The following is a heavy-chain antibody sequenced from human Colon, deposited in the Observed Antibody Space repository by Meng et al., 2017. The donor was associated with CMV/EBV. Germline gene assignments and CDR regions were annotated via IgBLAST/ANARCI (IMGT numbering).Heavy chain of an antibody. Sequence: GGSLRLSCAASGFSFSDYSMNWVRQAPGKGLEWVSSISSRSDYIFYADSLKGRFTISRDNVKNSLFLQVNSLRAEDTAVYYCAKSVMAAGITRGFDYWGQGTLVTVSS. CDR3: AKSVMAAGITRGFDY. J-gene: IGHJ4*02. V-gene: IGHV3-21*06. CDR2: ISSRSDYI. D-gene: IGHD6-13*01. CDR1: GFSFSDYS.